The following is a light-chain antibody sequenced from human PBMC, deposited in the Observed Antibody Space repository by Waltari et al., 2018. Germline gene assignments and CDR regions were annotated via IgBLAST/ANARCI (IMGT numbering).Light chain of an antibody. V-gene: IGLV3-1*01. CDR3: QAWDNSLEV. Sequence: SYQLPQVASVSVSPHPTTIIPCPLPNLRERYVAWYQQKAGQSPVLLIYQDNKRPSGIPERFSGSNSGNTATLTIRETQTTDEADYYCQAWDNSLEVFGTGTRLTVL. CDR2: QDN. CDR1: NLRERY. J-gene: IGLJ1*01.